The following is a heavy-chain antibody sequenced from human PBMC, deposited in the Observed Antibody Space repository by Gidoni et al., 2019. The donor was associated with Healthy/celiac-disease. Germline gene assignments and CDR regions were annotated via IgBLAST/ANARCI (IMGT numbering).Heavy chain of an antibody. D-gene: IGHD4-4*01. CDR1: GYTFTGYY. Sequence: QVQLVQSGAEVKKPGASVQVSCQASGYTFTGYYMHWVRQAPGQGLEWMGWINPNSGGTNYAQKFQGWVTMTRDTSISTAYMELSRLRSDDTAVYYCASSGITVTTGYYYGMDVWGQGTTVTVSS. CDR3: ASSGITVTTGYYYGMDV. CDR2: INPNSGGT. J-gene: IGHJ6*02. V-gene: IGHV1-2*04.